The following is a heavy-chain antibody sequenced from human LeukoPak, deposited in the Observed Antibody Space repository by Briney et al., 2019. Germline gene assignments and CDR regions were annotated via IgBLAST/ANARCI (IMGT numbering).Heavy chain of an antibody. D-gene: IGHD1-1*01. Sequence: ASVKVSCKASGYTFTSYYMHWVRQAPGQGLEWMGIINPSGGSTSYAQKFQGRVTMTRDTSTSTDYMELSSLRSEDTAVYYCARALAVRDYMDVWGKGTTVTVSS. CDR2: INPSGGST. CDR3: ARALAVRDYMDV. J-gene: IGHJ6*03. V-gene: IGHV1-46*01. CDR1: GYTFTSYY.